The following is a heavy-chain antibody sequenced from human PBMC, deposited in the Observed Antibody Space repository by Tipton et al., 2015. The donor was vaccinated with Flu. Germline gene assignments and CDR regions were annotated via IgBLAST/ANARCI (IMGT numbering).Heavy chain of an antibody. Sequence: LVQSGAEVKKPGASVKLSCKASAYPFTSYGITWVRQAPGQGLEWMGWISPYNGKTNFAQRLQGRVTLTTDTSTTTAYMELRSLMSDDTAVYYCARGGGGYSFPRIPDAFDIWGQGAMVTVPS. D-gene: IGHD5-18*01. CDR1: AYPFTSYG. J-gene: IGHJ3*02. CDR2: ISPYNGKT. V-gene: IGHV1-18*01. CDR3: ARGGGGYSFPRIPDAFDI.